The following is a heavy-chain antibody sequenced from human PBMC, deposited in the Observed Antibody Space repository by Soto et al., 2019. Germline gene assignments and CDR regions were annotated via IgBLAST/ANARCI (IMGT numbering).Heavy chain of an antibody. J-gene: IGHJ6*02. D-gene: IGHD3-16*01. Sequence: QVQLVQSGAEVQKPGAAVKVSCKASGYTFTSYGISWVRQAPGQGLELMGWISAYNGNTNYAQKLQGRVTMTTDTATSTAYMELRSLRSDDTAVYYCARDWGHWAIQAGSRELYYYCYSMEGWGQGTKVTLS. CDR3: ARDWGHWAIQAGSRELYYYCYSMEG. CDR2: ISAYNGNT. V-gene: IGHV1-18*01. CDR1: GYTFTSYG.